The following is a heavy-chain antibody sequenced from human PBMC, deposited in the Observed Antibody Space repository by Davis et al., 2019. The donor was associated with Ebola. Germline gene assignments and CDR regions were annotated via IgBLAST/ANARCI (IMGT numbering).Heavy chain of an antibody. J-gene: IGHJ6*02. CDR3: ARRGYCSGGSCYSDYYYYGMDV. CDR1: GYTFTSYG. CDR2: ISAYNGNT. V-gene: IGHV1-18*01. D-gene: IGHD2-15*01. Sequence: ASVKVSCKASGYTFTSYGISWVRQAPGQGLEWMGWISAYNGNTNYAQKLQGRVTMPTDTSTSTAYMELRSLRSDDTAVYYCARRGYCSGGSCYSDYYYYGMDVWGQGTTVTVSS.